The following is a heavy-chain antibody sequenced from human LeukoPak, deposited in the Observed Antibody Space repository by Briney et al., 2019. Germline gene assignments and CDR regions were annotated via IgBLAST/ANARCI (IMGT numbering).Heavy chain of an antibody. CDR3: ARDGYDSSGYYDY. V-gene: IGHV1-69*01. D-gene: IGHD3-22*01. CDR1: GGTFSSYA. Sequence: PVKVSCKASGGTFSSYAISWVRQAPGQGLEWMGGIIPIFGTANYAQKFQGRVTITADESTSTAYMELSSLRSEDTAVYYCARDGYDSSGYYDYWGQGTLVTVSS. J-gene: IGHJ4*02. CDR2: IIPIFGTA.